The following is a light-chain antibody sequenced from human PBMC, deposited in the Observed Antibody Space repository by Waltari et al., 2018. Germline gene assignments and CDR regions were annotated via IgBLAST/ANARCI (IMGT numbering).Light chain of an antibody. J-gene: IGLJ3*02. V-gene: IGLV2-8*01. CDR2: GVN. CDR1: SSDVGAYEY. Sequence: QSALTQPPSASGSPGQSVTISCTGTSSDVGAYEYVSWYQQHPGKAPKVMIYGVNKRPSEVPDRFSGSKSGNTASLTVSGLQAEDEADYYCASYAGNSNWVFGGGTKLTVL. CDR3: ASYAGNSNWV.